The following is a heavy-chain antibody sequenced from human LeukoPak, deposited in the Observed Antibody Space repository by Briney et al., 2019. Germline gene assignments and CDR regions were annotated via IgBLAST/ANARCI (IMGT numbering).Heavy chain of an antibody. CDR3: IHAYPRVSWFDP. J-gene: IGHJ5*02. CDR2: IYWDDDK. CDR1: GFSLTTSGVG. Sequence: SGPTLVKPTQTLTLTCSFPGFSLTTSGVGVGWIRQPPGKALEWLGMIYWDDDKRYSPSLRSRLTFTKDTSAKQVVLTMTNMDPADTATYYCIHAYPRVSWFDPWGQGILVTVSS. V-gene: IGHV2-5*02.